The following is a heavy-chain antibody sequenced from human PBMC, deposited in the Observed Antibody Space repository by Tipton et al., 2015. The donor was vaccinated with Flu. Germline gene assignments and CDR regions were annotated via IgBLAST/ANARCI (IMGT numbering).Heavy chain of an antibody. J-gene: IGHJ4*02. D-gene: IGHD6-6*01. CDR2: INPDGSST. Sequence: SLRLSCAASGFTFSRHYMHWVRQAPGKGLVWVSRINPDGSSTTYADSVRGRFTISRDNAKNSLYLLMNSLRVEDTAVYYCSRAVGSSSSYWGQGTLVTVSS. CDR3: SRAVGSSSSY. V-gene: IGHV3-74*01. CDR1: GFTFSRHY.